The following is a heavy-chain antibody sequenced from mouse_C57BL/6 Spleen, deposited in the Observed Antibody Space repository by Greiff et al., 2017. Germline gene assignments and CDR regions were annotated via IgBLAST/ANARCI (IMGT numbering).Heavy chain of an antibody. CDR3: AREALLRPYAMDY. CDR2: LYPGDGDT. V-gene: IGHV1-80*01. Sequence: QVQLKQSGAELVKPGASVKISCKASGYAFSSYWMNWVKQRPGKGLEWIGQLYPGDGDTNYNGKFKGKATLTADKSSSTAYMQLSSLTSEDSAVYVCAREALLRPYAMDYWGQGTSVTVSS. J-gene: IGHJ4*01. D-gene: IGHD1-1*01. CDR1: GYAFSSYW.